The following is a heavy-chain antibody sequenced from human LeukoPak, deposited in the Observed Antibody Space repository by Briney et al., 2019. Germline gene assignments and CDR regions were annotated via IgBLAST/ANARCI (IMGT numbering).Heavy chain of an antibody. J-gene: IGHJ6*04. CDR3: ARHGSLRYLNV. Sequence: NASETLSLTCTVSGGSISSSSYYWGWIRQPPGKGLEWIGSIYYSGSTYYNPSLKSRVTISVDTSKNQFSLKLSSVTAADTAVYYCARHGSLRYLNVWGKGTTVTISS. D-gene: IGHD3-9*01. CDR1: GGSISSSSYY. V-gene: IGHV4-39*01. CDR2: IYYSGST.